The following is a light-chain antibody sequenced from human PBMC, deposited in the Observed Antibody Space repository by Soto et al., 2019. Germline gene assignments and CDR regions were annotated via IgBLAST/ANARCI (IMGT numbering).Light chain of an antibody. CDR2: AAS. V-gene: IGKV1-6*01. CDR3: LQDDDYPFT. Sequence: AIQVTQSPSSLSASVGDRVTITCRASQGIRNELSWYQQKPGKAPEFLIFAASNLQSGVPSRFSGSGSGTDFTLTISSLQPEDFATYFCLQDDDYPFTFGGGTKVEIK. CDR1: QGIRNE. J-gene: IGKJ4*01.